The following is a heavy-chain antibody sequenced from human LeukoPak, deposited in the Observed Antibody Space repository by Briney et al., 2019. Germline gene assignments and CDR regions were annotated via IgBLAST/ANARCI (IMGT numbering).Heavy chain of an antibody. D-gene: IGHD3-22*01. Sequence: SVKVSCKASGGTFSSYAISWVRQAPGQGLEWMGGTIPIFGTANYAQKFQGRVTITADESTSTAYMELRSLRSDDTAVYYCARSLGEYSSGDYWGQGTLVTVSS. CDR2: TIPIFGTA. CDR3: ARSLGEYSSGDY. CDR1: GGTFSSYA. V-gene: IGHV1-69*13. J-gene: IGHJ4*02.